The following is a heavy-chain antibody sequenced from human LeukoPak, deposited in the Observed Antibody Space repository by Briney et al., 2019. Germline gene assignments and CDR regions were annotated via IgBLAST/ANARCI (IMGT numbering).Heavy chain of an antibody. CDR3: ARQTAVYCSGGSCSGLFDY. Sequence: SQTLSLTCTVPGGSISSGGYYWSWIRQHPGKGLEWIGYIYYSGSTYYNPSLKRRLTISVDTSKNQFSLKLSSVTAVDTAVYYCARQTAVYCSGGSCSGLFDYWGQGTLVTVSS. D-gene: IGHD2-15*01. CDR2: IYYSGST. V-gene: IGHV4-31*03. J-gene: IGHJ4*02. CDR1: GGSISSGGYY.